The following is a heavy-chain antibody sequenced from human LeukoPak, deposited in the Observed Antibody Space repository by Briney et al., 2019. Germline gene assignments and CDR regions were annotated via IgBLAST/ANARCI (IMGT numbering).Heavy chain of an antibody. D-gene: IGHD4-23*01. CDR3: ARLKRDYGGIEDY. J-gene: IGHJ4*02. CDR1: GGSVSSYY. Sequence: SETLSLTCTVSGGSVSSYYWNWVRQTPGKGLEWIGYISHTDTIAYGPSLRSRVTISVDTSKNQFSLKLSSVTAADTAVYYCARLKRDYGGIEDYWGQGTLVTVSS. CDR2: ISHTDTI. V-gene: IGHV4-59*02.